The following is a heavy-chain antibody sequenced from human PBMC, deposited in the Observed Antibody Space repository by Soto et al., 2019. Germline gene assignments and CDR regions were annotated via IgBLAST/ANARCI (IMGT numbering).Heavy chain of an antibody. CDR3: ARVGYCSGGSCPVYYGMDV. D-gene: IGHD2-15*01. Sequence: SETLSLTCAVSGGSITSSNWWSWVRQPPGQGLEWIREIYHSGSTKSNTSLKSRVTISVDKTKNQVSLKLSSVTAADTAVYYCARVGYCSGGSCPVYYGMDVWGQGTTVTVSS. CDR1: GGSITSSNW. CDR2: IYHSGST. J-gene: IGHJ6*02. V-gene: IGHV4-4*02.